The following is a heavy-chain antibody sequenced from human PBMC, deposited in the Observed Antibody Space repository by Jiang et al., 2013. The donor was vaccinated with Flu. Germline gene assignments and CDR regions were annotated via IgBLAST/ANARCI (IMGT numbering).Heavy chain of an antibody. CDR1: GFTFSSYA. CDR2: ISYDGSNK. D-gene: IGHD1-26*01. V-gene: IGHV3-30-3*01. J-gene: IGHJ4*02. CDR3: ARDKNPYSGSHLIGY. Sequence: QLVEVWGRAWSSLGRSLRLSCAASGFTFSSYAMHWVRQAPGKGLEWVAVISYDGSNKYYADSVKGRFTISRDNSKNTLYLQMNSLRAEDTAVYYCARDKNPYSGSHLIGYWGQGTLVTVSS.